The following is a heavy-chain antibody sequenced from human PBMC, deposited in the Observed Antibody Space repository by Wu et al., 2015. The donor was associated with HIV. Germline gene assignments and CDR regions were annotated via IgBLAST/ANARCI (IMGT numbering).Heavy chain of an antibody. CDR1: GYTFTGYY. CDR2: INPNIGDT. J-gene: IGHJ3*02. D-gene: IGHD3-22*01. CDR3: ARELGYYYVGGGYLRAFDI. Sequence: QVQLVQSGAEVKKPGASVKVSCKASGYTFTGYYIHWVRQAPGQGLEWMGWINPNIGDTNYAQKFQGRATMTRDTSIGTAYMELSRLRSDDTAVYHCARELGYYYVGGGYLRAFDIWGQGTMVTVSS. V-gene: IGHV1-2*02.